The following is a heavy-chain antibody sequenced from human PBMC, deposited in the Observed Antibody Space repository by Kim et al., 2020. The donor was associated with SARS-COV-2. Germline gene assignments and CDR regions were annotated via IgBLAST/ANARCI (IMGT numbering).Heavy chain of an antibody. J-gene: IGHJ6*01. Sequence: GGSLRLSCAASGFTFSSYGMHWVRQAPGKGLEWVAVISYDGSNKYYADSVKGRFTISRDNSKNTLYLQMNSLRAEDTAVYYCAIDIMITFGGVIPTDYYY. CDR3: AIDIMITFGGVIPTDYYY. V-gene: IGHV3-30*03. CDR2: ISYDGSNK. D-gene: IGHD3-16*02. CDR1: GFTFSSYG.